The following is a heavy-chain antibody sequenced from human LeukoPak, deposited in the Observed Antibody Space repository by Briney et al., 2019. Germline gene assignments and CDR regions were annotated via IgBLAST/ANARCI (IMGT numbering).Heavy chain of an antibody. CDR3: ARPGRYSSHYYY. D-gene: IGHD6-13*01. CDR2: MNPNSGNT. Sequence: ASVKVSCKASGYTFTSYDINWVRQATGQGLEWMGWMNPNSGNTGYAQKFQGRVTMTRNTSISTAYMELSSLRSEDTAVYYCARPGRYSSHYYYWGQGTLVTVSS. J-gene: IGHJ4*02. CDR1: GYTFTSYD. V-gene: IGHV1-8*01.